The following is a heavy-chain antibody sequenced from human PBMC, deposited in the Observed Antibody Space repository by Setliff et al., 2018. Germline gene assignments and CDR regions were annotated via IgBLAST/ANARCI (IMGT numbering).Heavy chain of an antibody. J-gene: IGHJ4*02. V-gene: IGHV4-31*03. D-gene: IGHD3-16*02. CDR1: GGSISSGGYY. Sequence: SETLSLTCTVSGGSISSGGYYWSWIRQHPGKGLEWIGYIYYSGSTYYNPSLKSRATISVDTSKNQFSLKLSSVTAADTAVYYCARDNNPGYRGYWGRFDYWGQGTLVTVSS. CDR2: IYYSGST. CDR3: ARDNNPGYRGYWGRFDY.